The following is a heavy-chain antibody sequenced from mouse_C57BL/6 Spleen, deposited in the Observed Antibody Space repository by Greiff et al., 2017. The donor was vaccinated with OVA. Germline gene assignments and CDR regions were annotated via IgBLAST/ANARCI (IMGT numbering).Heavy chain of an antibody. CDR2: IDPSDSET. Sequence: MESCKASGYTFTSYWMHWVKQRPIQGLEWIGNIDPSDSETHYNQKFKDKATLTVDKSSSTAYMQLSSLTSEDSAVYYCATLGSSYGYWGQGTTLTVSS. D-gene: IGHD1-1*01. J-gene: IGHJ2*01. CDR3: ATLGSSYGY. CDR1: GYTFTSYW. V-gene: IGHV1-52*01.